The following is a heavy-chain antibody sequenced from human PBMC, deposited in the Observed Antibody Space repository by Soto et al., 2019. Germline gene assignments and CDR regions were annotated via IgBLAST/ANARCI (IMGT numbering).Heavy chain of an antibody. V-gene: IGHV3-66*01. CDR2: IYTGGST. J-gene: IGHJ4*02. CDR3: TRGAYFDS. CDR1: GFTVSSNY. Sequence: GSLRLSCAASGFTVSSNYMSWVRQAPGKGLDWVSVIYTGGSTYYADSVKGRFIISRDNSKNTLYLQMNSLRVEDTAVYYCTRGAYFDSWGQGILVTVSS.